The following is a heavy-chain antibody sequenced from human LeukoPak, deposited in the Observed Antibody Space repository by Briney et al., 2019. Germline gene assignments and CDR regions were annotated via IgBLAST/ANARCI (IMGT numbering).Heavy chain of an antibody. J-gene: IGHJ4*02. CDR3: TRAGNYRFDY. CDR2: FDGDGSVI. D-gene: IGHD4-11*01. Sequence: GGSLRLSCVASGFTFGSSWLHWIRQAPGEGLGWLSRFDGDGSVIDYADSVKGRFTISRDNAKNTLYLQMNSLTVDDTGVYYCTRAGNYRFDYWGQGTLVTVSS. V-gene: IGHV3-74*01. CDR1: GFTFGSSW.